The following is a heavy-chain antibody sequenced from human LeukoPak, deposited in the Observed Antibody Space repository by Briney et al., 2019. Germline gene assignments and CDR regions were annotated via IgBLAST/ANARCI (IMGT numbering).Heavy chain of an antibody. CDR3: ARDTPNSSGYYYNP. Sequence: GASVKVSCKASGYTFTGYYMHWVRQAPRQGLEWMGWINPNSGGTNYAQKFQGRVTMTRDTSISTAYMELSRLRSDDTAVYYCARDTPNSSGYYYNPWGQGTLVTVSS. D-gene: IGHD3-22*01. CDR2: INPNSGGT. J-gene: IGHJ5*02. CDR1: GYTFTGYY. V-gene: IGHV1-2*02.